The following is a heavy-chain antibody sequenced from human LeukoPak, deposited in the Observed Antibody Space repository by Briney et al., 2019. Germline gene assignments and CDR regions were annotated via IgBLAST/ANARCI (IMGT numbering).Heavy chain of an antibody. Sequence: GGSLRLSCAASGFTFSSYAMSWVRQAPGKGLEWVSAISGSGGSTYYADSVKGRFTISRDNSKNTLYLQMNGLRAEDTAVYYCAKGPSSGWYRYWGQGTLVTVSS. D-gene: IGHD6-19*01. V-gene: IGHV3-23*01. CDR1: GFTFSSYA. CDR3: AKGPSSGWYRY. CDR2: ISGSGGST. J-gene: IGHJ4*02.